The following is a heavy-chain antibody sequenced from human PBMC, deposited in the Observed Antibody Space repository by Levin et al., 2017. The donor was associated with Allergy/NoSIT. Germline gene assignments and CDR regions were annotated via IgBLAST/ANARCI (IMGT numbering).Heavy chain of an antibody. V-gene: IGHV3-23*01. J-gene: IGHJ4*02. Sequence: GGSLRLSCAASGFTFSSYAMSWVRQAPGKGLEWVSAISGSGGSTYYADSVKGRFTISRDNSKNTLYLQMNSLRAEDTAVYYCAKIGEVWGYCSGGSCYSTFDYWGQGTLVTVSS. CDR3: AKIGEVWGYCSGGSCYSTFDY. CDR1: GFTFSSYA. D-gene: IGHD2-15*01. CDR2: ISGSGGST.